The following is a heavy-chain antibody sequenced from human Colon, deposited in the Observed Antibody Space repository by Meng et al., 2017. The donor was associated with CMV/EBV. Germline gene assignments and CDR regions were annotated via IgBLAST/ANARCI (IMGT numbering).Heavy chain of an antibody. D-gene: IGHD4-11*01. CDR1: GFPFSTYW. CDR2: IKQDGSEK. V-gene: IGHV3-7*01. Sequence: GESLKISCAASGFPFSTYWMTWVRQAPGKGLEWVANIKQDGSEKYYVDSVKGRFTISRDNAKNSLYLQMNSLRAEDTAVYYCARGGDYSNTGYYYGMDVWGQGTTVTVSS. CDR3: ARGGDYSNTGYYYGMDV. J-gene: IGHJ6*02.